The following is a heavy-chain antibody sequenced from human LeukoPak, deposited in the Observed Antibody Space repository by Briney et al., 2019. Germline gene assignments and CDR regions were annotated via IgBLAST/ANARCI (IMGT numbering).Heavy chain of an antibody. Sequence: SETLSLTCTVSGGSISSSSYYWGWIRQPPGKGLEWIGRIYFIGSTYYNPSLKSRVTISVDTSNNQSSLKLSSVTAADTAVYCCASLIGTVPGDYWGQGTLVTVSS. CDR3: ASLIGTVPGDY. CDR1: GGSISSSSYY. CDR2: IYFIGST. V-gene: IGHV4-39*01. D-gene: IGHD3-16*02. J-gene: IGHJ4*02.